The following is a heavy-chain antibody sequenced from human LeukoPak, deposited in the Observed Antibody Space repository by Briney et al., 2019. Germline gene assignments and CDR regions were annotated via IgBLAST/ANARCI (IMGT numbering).Heavy chain of an antibody. J-gene: IGHJ4*02. V-gene: IGHV1-69*05. CDR1: GGTFSSYA. CDR2: IIPIFGTA. Sequence: SVKVSCKASGGTFSSYAISWVRQAPGQGLEWMGGIIPIFGTANYAQKFQGRVTITTDESTSTAYMELSSLRSEDTAVYYCAFASGSYSSPADYWGQGTLVTVSS. CDR3: AFASGSYSSPADY. D-gene: IGHD1-26*01.